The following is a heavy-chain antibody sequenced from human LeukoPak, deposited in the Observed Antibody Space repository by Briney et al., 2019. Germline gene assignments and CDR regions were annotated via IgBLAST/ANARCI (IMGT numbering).Heavy chain of an antibody. V-gene: IGHV5-51*01. J-gene: IGHJ4*02. D-gene: IGHD3-22*01. CDR2: IYPGDSDT. Sequence: GESLKISCKGSGYSFTSYWIGWVRQMPGKGLEWMGIIYPGDSDTRYSPSFQGQVTISADKSISTAYLQWSSLKASDTAMYYCARLYDSSGYYRLRGWGSFDYWGQGTLVTVSS. CDR1: GYSFTSYW. CDR3: ARLYDSSGYYRLRGWGSFDY.